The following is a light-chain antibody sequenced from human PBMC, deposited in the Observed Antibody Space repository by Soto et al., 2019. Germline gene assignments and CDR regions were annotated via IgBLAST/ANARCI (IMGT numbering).Light chain of an antibody. CDR1: QSVSSN. CDR3: QQYRK. Sequence: EIVMTQSPATLSVSPGERATLSCRASQSVSSNLAWYQQKPGQAPRLLIYGASIRATGIPARFSGSGSGTEFTLTISSLQSEDFAVYYCQQYRKFGQGTKVDIK. J-gene: IGKJ1*01. CDR2: GAS. V-gene: IGKV3D-15*01.